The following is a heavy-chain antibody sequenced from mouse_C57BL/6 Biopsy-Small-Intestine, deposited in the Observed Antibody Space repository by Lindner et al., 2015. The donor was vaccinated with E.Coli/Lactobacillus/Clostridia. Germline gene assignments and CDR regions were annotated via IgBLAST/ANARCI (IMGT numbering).Heavy chain of an antibody. V-gene: IGHV1-39*01. J-gene: IGHJ4*01. CDR1: GYSFTDYN. CDR3: ARGVYYGNPYYAMDY. Sequence: VQLQESGPELVNPGASVKISCKASGYSFTDYNMNWVKQSNGKSLEWIGVINPNYGTTSYNQKFKGKATLTVDQSSSTAYMQLNSLTSEDSAVYYCARGVYYGNPYYAMDYWGQGTSVTVST. CDR2: INPNYGTT. D-gene: IGHD2-1*01.